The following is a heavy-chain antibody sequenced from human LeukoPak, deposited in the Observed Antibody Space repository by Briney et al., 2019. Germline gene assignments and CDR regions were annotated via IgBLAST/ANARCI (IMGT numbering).Heavy chain of an antibody. V-gene: IGHV3-72*01. Sequence: GGSLRLSCAASGFTFSDHYMDWVRQAPGKGLEWVGRTRNKANSYTTEYAASVKGRFTISRDDSKNSLYLQMNSLKTEDTAVYYCATGVVFDIWGQGTMVTVSS. J-gene: IGHJ3*02. CDR2: TRNKANSYTT. D-gene: IGHD5/OR15-5a*01. CDR3: ATGVVFDI. CDR1: GFTFSDHY.